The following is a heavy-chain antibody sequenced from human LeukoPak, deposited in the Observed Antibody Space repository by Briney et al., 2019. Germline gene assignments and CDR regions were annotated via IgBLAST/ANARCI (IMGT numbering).Heavy chain of an antibody. CDR2: FYTSGTA. V-gene: IGHV4-4*07. J-gene: IGHJ5*02. Sequence: KPSETLSLICTVSGGSISRYDWSWVRQSAGKGLEWIGRFYTSGTAHYNPSFNSRVTLSVDTSENQFSLKLRSVTAADTAVYYCAKERVAGGSNWFDPWGQGTLVTVSS. CDR3: AKERVAGGSNWFDP. D-gene: IGHD6-13*01. CDR1: GGSISRYD.